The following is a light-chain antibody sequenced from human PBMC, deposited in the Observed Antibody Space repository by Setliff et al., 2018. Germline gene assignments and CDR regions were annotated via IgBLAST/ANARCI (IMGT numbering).Light chain of an antibody. V-gene: IGLV2-14*03. CDR3: GSYTSINTLLYI. CDR1: NNDVGAYNY. Sequence: QSALTQPASVSGSPGQSVTISCTGTNNDVGAYNYVSWYQQHPGKAPKFMIYDVSKRSSGASDRFSGSKSGNTASLTISGLQAEDEADYYCGSYTSINTLLYIVGTGTKVTVL. J-gene: IGLJ1*01. CDR2: DVS.